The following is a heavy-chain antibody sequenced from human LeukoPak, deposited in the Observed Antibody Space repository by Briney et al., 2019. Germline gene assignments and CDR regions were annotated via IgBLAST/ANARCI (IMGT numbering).Heavy chain of an antibody. D-gene: IGHD1-1*01. Sequence: GGSLRLSCAASGFIFSNDAMHWVRQAPGKGLEWVAFIWFDGSNKHYADSVKGRFTISRDNSEDTLYLQMNSLRAEDTAVYYCVRDPSGSGFAFDSWGQGALVTASS. J-gene: IGHJ4*02. V-gene: IGHV3-33*01. CDR3: VRDPSGSGFAFDS. CDR2: IWFDGSNK. CDR1: GFIFSNDA.